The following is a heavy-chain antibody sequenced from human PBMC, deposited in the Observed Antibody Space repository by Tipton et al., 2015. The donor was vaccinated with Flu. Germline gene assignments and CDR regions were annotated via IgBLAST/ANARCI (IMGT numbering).Heavy chain of an antibody. J-gene: IGHJ5*02. V-gene: IGHV4-39*07. CDR1: GGSISSSSYH. D-gene: IGHD3-10*01. CDR3: ARVPRGVAAPTPNESAFGA. CDR2: IYYSGNT. Sequence: GLVKPSETLSLTCTVSGGSISSSSYHWGWIRQSPGKGLEWIGSIYYSGNTYYNPSLKSRVTISVDTSKNQFSLKLSSVTAAATAVYYCARVPRGVAAPTPNESAFGAWGQGTLVTVSS.